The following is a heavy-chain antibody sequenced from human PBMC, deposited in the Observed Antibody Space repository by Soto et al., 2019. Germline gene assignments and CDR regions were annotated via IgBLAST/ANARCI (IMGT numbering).Heavy chain of an antibody. CDR3: ARGWKVAGDAFDI. Sequence: ESLTISRKGSGDNFAVYWIGLVRQMPGKGLEWMGMIYPGDSDTRYSPSFQGQVTISVDKSISTAYLQWSSLQASDTAMYYCARGWKVAGDAFDIWGQGTLVTVSS. J-gene: IGHJ3*02. CDR2: IYPGDSDT. V-gene: IGHV5-51*01. CDR1: GDNFAVYW. D-gene: IGHD1-1*01.